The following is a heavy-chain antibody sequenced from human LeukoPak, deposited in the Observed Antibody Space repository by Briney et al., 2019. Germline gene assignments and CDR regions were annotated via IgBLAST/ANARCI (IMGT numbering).Heavy chain of an antibody. CDR2: IYYSGST. D-gene: IGHD4-17*01. V-gene: IGHV4-39*01. J-gene: IGHJ4*02. CDR1: GGSISSSSYY. Sequence: SETLSLTCTVSGGSISSSSYYWGWIRQPPGKGLEWIGSIYYSGSTYYNPSLKSRVTISVDTSKNQFSLKLSSVTAADTAVYYCPRHRNEYDYGDYQVIDYWGQGTLVTVSS. CDR3: PRHRNEYDYGDYQVIDY.